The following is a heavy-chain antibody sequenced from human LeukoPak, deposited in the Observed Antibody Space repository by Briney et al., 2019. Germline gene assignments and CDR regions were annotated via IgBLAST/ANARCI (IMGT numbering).Heavy chain of an antibody. Sequence: PSETLSLTCAVYGGSFSGYYWSWVRQAPGKGLEWVSVIYSGGSTYYADSVKGRFTISRDNSKNTLYLQMNSLRAEDTAVYYCARDLTISPLSYGMDVWGQGTTVTVSS. CDR3: ARDLTISPLSYGMDV. D-gene: IGHD3-3*01. CDR2: IYSGGST. CDR1: GGSFSGYY. J-gene: IGHJ6*02. V-gene: IGHV3-66*01.